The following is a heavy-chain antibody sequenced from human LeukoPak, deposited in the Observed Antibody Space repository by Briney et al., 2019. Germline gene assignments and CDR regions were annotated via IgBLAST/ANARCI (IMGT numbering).Heavy chain of an antibody. Sequence: GGSLRLSCAASGFTVSSNYMSWVRQAPGKGLEWVSVIYSGGSTYYADSVKGRFTISRDNSKNTLYLQMNSLRAEDTAVYYCARVLSGYEGPSENWFDPWGQGTLVTVSS. D-gene: IGHD5-12*01. CDR1: GFTVSSNY. CDR2: IYSGGST. J-gene: IGHJ5*02. V-gene: IGHV3-66*01. CDR3: ARVLSGYEGPSENWFDP.